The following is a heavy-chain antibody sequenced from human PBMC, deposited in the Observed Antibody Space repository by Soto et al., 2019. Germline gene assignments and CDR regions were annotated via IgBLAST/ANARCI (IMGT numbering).Heavy chain of an antibody. Sequence: GASVKVSCKASGYTFTRYDINWVRQATGQRLEWMGWMNPNSGNTGYAQKFQGRVTMTRNTSISTAYMELSSLRSEDTAVYYCARGYSSGWFPFLNWFDPWGQGTLVTVSS. D-gene: IGHD6-19*01. CDR1: GYTFTRYD. V-gene: IGHV1-8*01. CDR2: MNPNSGNT. J-gene: IGHJ5*02. CDR3: ARGYSSGWFPFLNWFDP.